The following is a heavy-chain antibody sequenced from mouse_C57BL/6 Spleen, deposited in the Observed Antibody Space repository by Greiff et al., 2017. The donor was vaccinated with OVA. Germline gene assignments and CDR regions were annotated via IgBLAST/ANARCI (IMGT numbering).Heavy chain of an antibody. CDR2: IRNKANNHAT. J-gene: IGHJ2*01. V-gene: IGHV6-6*01. D-gene: IGHD3-2*02. CDR1: GFTFSDAW. CDR3: TGGRQLRLYFDY. Sequence: EVKVEESGGGLVQPGGSMKLSCAASGFTFSDAWMDWVRQSPEKGLEWVAEIRNKANNHATYYAESVKGRFTISRDDSKSSDYLQMKSLRAEDTGIYYYTGGRQLRLYFDYWGQGTTLTVSS.